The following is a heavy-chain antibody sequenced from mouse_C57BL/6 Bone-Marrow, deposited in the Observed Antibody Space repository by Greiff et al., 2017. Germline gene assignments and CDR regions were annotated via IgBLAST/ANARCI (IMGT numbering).Heavy chain of an antibody. V-gene: IGHV6-3*01. CDR2: IRLKSDNYAT. CDR3: TGALLLPRWYFDV. D-gene: IGHD1-2*01. J-gene: IGHJ1*03. Sequence: EVKLLESGGGLVQPGGSMKLSCVASGFTFSNYWMNWVRQSPEKGLEWVAQIRLKSDNYATHYAESVKGRFTISRDESKSSVYLQMNNLRAEDTGIYYCTGALLLPRWYFDVWGTGTTVTVSS. CDR1: GFTFSNYW.